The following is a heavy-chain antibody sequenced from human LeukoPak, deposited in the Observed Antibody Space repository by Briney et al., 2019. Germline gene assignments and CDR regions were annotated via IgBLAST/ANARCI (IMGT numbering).Heavy chain of an antibody. CDR1: GFTVSSNC. CDR3: AKDLYSSSWYYFDY. CDR2: ISGSGGST. V-gene: IGHV3-23*01. D-gene: IGHD6-13*01. Sequence: SGGSLRLSCVASGFTVSSNCMTWVRQAPGKGLEWVSAISGSGGSTYYADSVKGRFTISRDNSKNTLYLQMNSLRAEDTAVYYCAKDLYSSSWYYFDYWGQGTLVTVSS. J-gene: IGHJ4*02.